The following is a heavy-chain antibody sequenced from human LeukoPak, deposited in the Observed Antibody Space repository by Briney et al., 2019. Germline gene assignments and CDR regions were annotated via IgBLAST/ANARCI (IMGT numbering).Heavy chain of an antibody. Sequence: SETLSLTCTVSGGSISSSSYYWGWIRQPPGKGLEWIANMYYGGSTYYNPSLKSRVTISIDTSKNQLSLKLSSVTAADTAVYYCARDGTTVSPAVRGKGTTVTVSS. CDR3: ARDGTTVSPAV. CDR1: GGSISSSSYY. D-gene: IGHD4-17*01. V-gene: IGHV4-39*07. CDR2: MYYGGST. J-gene: IGHJ6*04.